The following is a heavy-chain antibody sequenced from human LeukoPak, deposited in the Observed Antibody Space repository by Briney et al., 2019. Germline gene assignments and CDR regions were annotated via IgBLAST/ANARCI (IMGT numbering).Heavy chain of an antibody. V-gene: IGHV3-23*01. CDR1: GFTFSNYA. CDR3: PRQSYASGWNPFDY. Sequence: GGSLRLSRAASGFTFSNYAMSWVRQAPGKGLEWVSTISGGGVTTYYADSAKGRFTISRDNSKNTLYLQMNSLRAEDTAVYYCPRQSYASGWNPFDYWGQGILVTVSS. D-gene: IGHD6-19*01. CDR2: ISGGGVTT. J-gene: IGHJ4*02.